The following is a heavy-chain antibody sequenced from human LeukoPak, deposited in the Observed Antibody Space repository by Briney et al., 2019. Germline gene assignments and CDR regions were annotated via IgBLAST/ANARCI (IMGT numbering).Heavy chain of an antibody. CDR3: ARARTTLLTSYYYHGMDV. Sequence: GGSLRLSCAASGFTFSSYWMTWVRQTPGKGLEWVANIKQDGSEKYYVDSVKGGFTISRDNAKNSLYLQLNSLRGEDTAVYYCARARTTLLTSYYYHGMDVWGQGTTVTVSS. J-gene: IGHJ6*02. CDR2: IKQDGSEK. V-gene: IGHV3-7*05. CDR1: GFTFSSYW. D-gene: IGHD3-10*01.